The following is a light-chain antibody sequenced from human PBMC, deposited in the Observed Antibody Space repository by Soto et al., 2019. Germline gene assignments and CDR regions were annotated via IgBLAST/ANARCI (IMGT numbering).Light chain of an antibody. CDR1: QNIARY. CDR3: QQSYSVPQT. J-gene: IGKJ1*01. Sequence: DILMTQSPSSPSASVGDIFTITCRASQNIARYVNWYQQKPGKAPKLLIHAASNLESGVPSRFSGRGSGTDFTLTITSLRPEDFATYYCQQSYSVPQTFGQGTKVDIK. V-gene: IGKV1-39*01. CDR2: AAS.